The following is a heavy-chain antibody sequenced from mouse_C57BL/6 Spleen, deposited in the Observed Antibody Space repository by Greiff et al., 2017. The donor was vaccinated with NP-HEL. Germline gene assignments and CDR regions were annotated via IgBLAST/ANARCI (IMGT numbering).Heavy chain of an antibody. V-gene: IGHV1-50*01. CDR2: IDPSDSYT. Sequence: QVQLQQSGAELVKPGASVKLSCKASGYTFTSYWMQWVKQRPGQGLEWIGEIDPSDSYTNYNQKFKGKATLTVDTSSSTAYMQLSSLTSEDSAVYYCARDRDGSSHWYFDVWGTGTTVTVSS. J-gene: IGHJ1*03. D-gene: IGHD1-1*01. CDR1: GYTFTSYW. CDR3: ARDRDGSSHWYFDV.